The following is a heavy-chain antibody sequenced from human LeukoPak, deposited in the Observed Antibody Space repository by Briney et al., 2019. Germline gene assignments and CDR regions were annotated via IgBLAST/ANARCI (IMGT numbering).Heavy chain of an antibody. CDR3: ARDQRGYDRAY. Sequence: GGSLRLSCAASGFTSSSYSMNWVRQAPGKGLEWVSSISSSSSYIYYADSVKGRFTISRDNAKNSLYLQMNSLRAEDTAVYYCARDQRGYDRAYWGQGTLVTVSS. CDR1: GFTSSSYS. D-gene: IGHD3-22*01. J-gene: IGHJ4*02. V-gene: IGHV3-21*01. CDR2: ISSSSSYI.